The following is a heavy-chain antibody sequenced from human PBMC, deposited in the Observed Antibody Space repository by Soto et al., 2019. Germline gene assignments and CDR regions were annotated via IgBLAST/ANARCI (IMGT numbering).Heavy chain of an antibody. V-gene: IGHV1-3*01. CDR2: INAGNGNT. D-gene: IGHD2-15*01. CDR3: ARGIVVVVAATLEYFQH. J-gene: IGHJ1*01. Sequence: ASVKVSCKASGYTFTSYAMHWVRQAPGQRLEWMGWINAGNGNTKYSQKFQGRVTITRDTSASTAYMELSSLRSEDTAVYYCARGIVVVVAATLEYFQHWGQGTLVTVSS. CDR1: GYTFTSYA.